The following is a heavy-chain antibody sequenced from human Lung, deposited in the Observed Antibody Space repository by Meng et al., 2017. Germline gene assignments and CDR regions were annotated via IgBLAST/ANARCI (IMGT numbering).Heavy chain of an antibody. V-gene: IGHV4-34*01. CDR3: ARGPTTMAHDFDY. Sequence: QVHLPKWGVDLLNPSETLPVTCVVPGGSFSDYYWSWIRQPPGKGLEWIGEINHSGSTNYNPSLESRATISVDTSQNNLSLKLSSVTAADSAVYYCARGPTTMAHDFDYWGQGTLVTVSS. CDR1: GGSFSDYY. CDR2: INHSGST. D-gene: IGHD4-11*01. J-gene: IGHJ4*02.